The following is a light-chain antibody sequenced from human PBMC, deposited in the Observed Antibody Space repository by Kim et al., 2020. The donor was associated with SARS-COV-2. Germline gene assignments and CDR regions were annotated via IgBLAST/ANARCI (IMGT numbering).Light chain of an antibody. CDR3: SSYTTSSTVV. Sequence: QSALTQPASVSGSPGQSITISCTGTSSDVGGYNYVSWHQQHPGKAPKVMIYDVSSRPSGVSNRFSGSKSGNSASLTISGLQAEDEADYYCSSYTTSSTVVFGGGTQLTVL. J-gene: IGLJ2*01. V-gene: IGLV2-14*03. CDR2: DVS. CDR1: SSDVGGYNY.